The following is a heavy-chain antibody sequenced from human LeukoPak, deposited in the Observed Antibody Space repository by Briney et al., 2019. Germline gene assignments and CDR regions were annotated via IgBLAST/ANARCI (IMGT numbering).Heavy chain of an antibody. V-gene: IGHV3-30*02. J-gene: IGHJ4*02. D-gene: IGHD3-10*01. Sequence: PGGSLRLSCAAFGFTFSSYGMHWVRQPPGKGLEWVAFLRFDGSNKYYADSVKGRFTISRDNSKNTLYLQMNSLRAEDTAVYYCAQGTKGYSGSGTYYLSRDHFISRWGQGTLVTVSS. CDR3: AQGTKGYSGSGTYYLSRDHFISR. CDR1: GFTFSSYG. CDR2: LRFDGSNK.